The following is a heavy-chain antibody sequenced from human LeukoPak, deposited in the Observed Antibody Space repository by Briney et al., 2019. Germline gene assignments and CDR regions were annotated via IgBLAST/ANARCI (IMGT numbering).Heavy chain of an antibody. D-gene: IGHD3-22*01. CDR2: IVPLFGTA. Sequence: SVKVSCKASGGTFSRYGISWVRQARGQGLEWMGGIVPLFGTAKYAQEFQGRVTTTADESTSTVYMELRSLRSEDTAVFYCAREWDYESSGFFYSYWGQGTLVTVSS. J-gene: IGHJ4*02. CDR1: GGTFSRYG. CDR3: AREWDYESSGFFYSY. V-gene: IGHV1-69*01.